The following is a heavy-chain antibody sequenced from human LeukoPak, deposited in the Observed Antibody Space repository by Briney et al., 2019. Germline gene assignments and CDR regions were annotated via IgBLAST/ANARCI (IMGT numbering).Heavy chain of an antibody. Sequence: SETLSLTCTVSGGSISSSSYYWGWIRQPPGTGLEWIGSIYYSGSTYYNPSLKSRVTISVDTSKNQFSLKLSSVTAADTAVYYCARLPYSSGWFDAFDIWGRGTMVTVSS. D-gene: IGHD6-19*01. CDR2: IYYSGST. CDR3: ARLPYSSGWFDAFDI. V-gene: IGHV4-39*01. J-gene: IGHJ3*02. CDR1: GGSISSSSYY.